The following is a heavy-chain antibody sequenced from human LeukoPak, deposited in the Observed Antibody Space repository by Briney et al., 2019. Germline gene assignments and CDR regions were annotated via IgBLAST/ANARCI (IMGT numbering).Heavy chain of an antibody. V-gene: IGHV1-46*01. CDR1: GYTSTSYY. CDR2: INPSGGST. J-gene: IGHJ4*02. CDR3: ASEMDSSGYYDY. Sequence: ASVKVSCKASGYTSTSYYMHWVRQAPGQGLEWMGIINPSGGSTSYAQKFQGRVTMTRDMSTSTVYMELSSLRSEDTAVYYCASEMDSSGYYDYWGQGTLVTVSS. D-gene: IGHD3-22*01.